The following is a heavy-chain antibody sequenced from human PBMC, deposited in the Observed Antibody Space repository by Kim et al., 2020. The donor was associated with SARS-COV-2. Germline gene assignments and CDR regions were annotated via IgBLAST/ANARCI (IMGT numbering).Heavy chain of an antibody. CDR3: ARGADL. CDR1: EISITASY. V-gene: IGHV3-7*01. CDR2: LDPDGSVE. J-gene: IGHJ5*02. Sequence: GGSLRLSCGASEISITASYMNWVRQAPGKGLEWVANLDPDGSVEKYVDSVRGRFTISRDNAKNSLYLQMNSLRVEYTAVYYCARGADLWGQGTLVTVSS.